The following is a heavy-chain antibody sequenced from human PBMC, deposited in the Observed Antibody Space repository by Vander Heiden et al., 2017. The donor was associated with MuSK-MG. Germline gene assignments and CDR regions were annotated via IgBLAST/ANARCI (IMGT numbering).Heavy chain of an antibody. Sequence: QVQLQQWGAGLLEPSETLSLTCAVYGGSFSDHYWTWIRQSPGKGLEWIGEIHHSGGTSYNPSLKSRVTISIDTSKNQFSLKLSSVTAADTAIYYCARGQWLDNSWGQGNLVTVSS. CDR2: IHHSGGT. CDR3: ARGQWLDNS. V-gene: IGHV4-34*02. J-gene: IGHJ4*02. CDR1: GGSFSDHY. D-gene: IGHD6-19*01.